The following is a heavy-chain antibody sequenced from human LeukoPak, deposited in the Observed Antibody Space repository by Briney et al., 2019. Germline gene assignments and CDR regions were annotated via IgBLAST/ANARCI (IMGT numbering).Heavy chain of an antibody. CDR3: AREGFGEGWFDP. Sequence: PGRSLRLSRAASGFTFSSYAMHWVRPAPGKGLEWVAVISYEGSNKYYADSVKGRFTISRDNSKKTLYLQMNSLRAEDTAVYYCAREGFGEGWFDPWGQGTLVTVSS. V-gene: IGHV3-30*01. D-gene: IGHD3-10*01. CDR1: GFTFSSYA. CDR2: ISYEGSNK. J-gene: IGHJ5*02.